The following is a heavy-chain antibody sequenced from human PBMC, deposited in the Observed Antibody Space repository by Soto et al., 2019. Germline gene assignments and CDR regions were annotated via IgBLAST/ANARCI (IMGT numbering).Heavy chain of an antibody. V-gene: IGHV4-59*01. CDR1: GGSISSYY. CDR3: ARVLLPDEHWFDP. Sequence: SETLSLTCTVSGGSISSYYWSWIRQPPGKGLEWIGYIYYSGSTNYNPSLKSRVTISVDTSKNQFSLKLSSVTAADTAVYYCARVLLPDEHWFDPWGQGTLVTVSS. CDR2: IYYSGST. J-gene: IGHJ5*02.